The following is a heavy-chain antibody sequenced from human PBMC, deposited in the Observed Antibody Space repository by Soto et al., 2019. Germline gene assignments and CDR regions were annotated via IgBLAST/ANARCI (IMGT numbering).Heavy chain of an antibody. V-gene: IGHV1-69*06. D-gene: IGHD4-17*01. Sequence: SVKVSCKASGGTFSSYAISWVRQAPGQGLEWMGGIIPIFGTANYAQKFQGRVTITADKSTSTAYMELSSLRSEDTAVYYCASSVTSTPPDFDYWGQGTLVTVSS. J-gene: IGHJ4*02. CDR1: GGTFSSYA. CDR3: ASSVTSTPPDFDY. CDR2: IIPIFGTA.